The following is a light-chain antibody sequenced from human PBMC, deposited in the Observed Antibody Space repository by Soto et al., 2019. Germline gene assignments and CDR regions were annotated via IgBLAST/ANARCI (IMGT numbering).Light chain of an antibody. CDR2: EVS. J-gene: IGLJ1*01. CDR1: SNDVGHSSF. V-gene: IGLV2-8*01. CDR3: NAQADNGKHV. Sequence: QAVVTQPPSASGSPGQSVTISCTGNSNDVGHSSFISWYQQHPGKGPKLIIYEVSKRPSGVPDRFSGSKSGNTASLSVSGLQDEDGADYFCNAQADNGKHVFGTGTKLTVL.